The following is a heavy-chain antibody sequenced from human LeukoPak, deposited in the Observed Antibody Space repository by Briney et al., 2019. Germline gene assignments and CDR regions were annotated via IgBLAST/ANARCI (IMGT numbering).Heavy chain of an antibody. CDR3: ARTNTAVAGDAFDI. CDR1: GGSISSYY. J-gene: IGHJ3*02. V-gene: IGHV4-59*08. Sequence: SETLSLTCTVSGGSISSYYWSWIRQPPGKGLEWIGYIYYSGSTNYNPSLKSRVTISSDTANNQFSLKLTSVTAADTAVYYCARTNTAVAGDAFDIWGQGTMVTVSS. D-gene: IGHD6-19*01. CDR2: IYYSGST.